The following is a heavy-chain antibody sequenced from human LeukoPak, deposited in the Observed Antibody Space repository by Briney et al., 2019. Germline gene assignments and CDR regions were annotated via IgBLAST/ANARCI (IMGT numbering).Heavy chain of an antibody. V-gene: IGHV1-2*02. CDR3: ARDFGRCSGYDFDF. D-gene: IGHD5-12*01. CDR2: INPNSGAT. J-gene: IGHJ4*02. Sequence: GASVKVSCKASGYTFTGYYMHWMRQAPGQGLEWMAWINPNSGATNYAPKFQGRVTLTRDTSITTAYMELSRLRSDDTAVYYCARDFGRCSGYDFDFWGQGTLVAVSS. CDR1: GYTFTGYY.